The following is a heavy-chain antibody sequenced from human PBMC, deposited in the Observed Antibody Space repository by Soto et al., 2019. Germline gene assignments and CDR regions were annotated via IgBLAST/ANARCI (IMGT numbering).Heavy chain of an antibody. CDR2: ISGSGGST. J-gene: IGHJ5*02. D-gene: IGHD3-3*01. CDR3: AKGSKAVFWSGSHFNWFDP. CDR1: GFTFSSYA. Sequence: PGGSLRLSCAASGFTFSSYAMSWVRQAPGKGLEWVSAISGSGGSTYYADSVKGRFTISRDNSKNTLYLQMNSLRAEDTAVYYCAKGSKAVFWSGSHFNWFDPWGQGTLVTVSS. V-gene: IGHV3-23*01.